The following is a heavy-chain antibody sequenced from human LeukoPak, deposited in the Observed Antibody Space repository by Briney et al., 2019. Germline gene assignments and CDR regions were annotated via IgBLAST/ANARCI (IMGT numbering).Heavy chain of an antibody. D-gene: IGHD3-16*02. CDR2: IIPILGIA. CDR3: ARERDYDYVWGSYRQDAFDI. CDR1: GGTFSSYA. V-gene: IGHV1-69*04. Sequence: SVKVSCKACGGTFSSYAISWVRQPPGQGLEWMGRIIPILGIANYAQKFQGRVTITADKSTSTAYMELSSLRSENTAVYYCARERDYDYVWGSYRQDAFDIWGQGTMVTVSS. J-gene: IGHJ3*02.